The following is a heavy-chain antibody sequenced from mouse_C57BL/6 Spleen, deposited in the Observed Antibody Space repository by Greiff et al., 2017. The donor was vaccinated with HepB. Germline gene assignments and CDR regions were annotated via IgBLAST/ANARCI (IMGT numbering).Heavy chain of an antibody. Sequence: VNVVESGAELARPGASVKLSCKASGYTFTSYGISWVKQRTGQGLEWIGEIYPRSGNTYYNEKFKGKATLTADKSSSTAYMELRSLTSEDSAVYFCASQLGRGWYFDVWGTGTTVTVSS. J-gene: IGHJ1*03. CDR3: ASQLGRGWYFDV. CDR2: IYPRSGNT. D-gene: IGHD4-1*02. V-gene: IGHV1-81*01. CDR1: GYTFTSYG.